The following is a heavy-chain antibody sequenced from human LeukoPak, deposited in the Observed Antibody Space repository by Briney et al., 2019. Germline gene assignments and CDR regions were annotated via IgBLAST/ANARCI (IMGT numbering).Heavy chain of an antibody. J-gene: IGHJ4*02. CDR2: IIPIFGTA. D-gene: IGHD1-7*01. Sequence: ASVKVSCKASGGTFSSYAISWVRQAPGQGLEWMGGIIPIFGTANYAQKFQGRVTITADESTSTAYMELSSLRSEDTAVYYCARGKGTPGTFDYWGQGTLVTVSS. V-gene: IGHV1-69*13. CDR3: ARGKGTPGTFDY. CDR1: GGTFSSYA.